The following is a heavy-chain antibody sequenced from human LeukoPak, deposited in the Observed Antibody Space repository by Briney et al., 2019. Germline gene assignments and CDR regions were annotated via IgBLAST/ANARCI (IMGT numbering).Heavy chain of an antibody. CDR3: ARVPGLRLGELSFDY. V-gene: IGHV1-18*01. J-gene: IGHJ4*02. D-gene: IGHD3-16*02. CDR1: GYTFTSYG. Sequence: ASVKVSCKASGYTFTSYGISWVRQAPGQGLEWMGWISAYNGNTNYAQKLQGRVTMTTDTSTSTVYMELRSLRSDDTAVYYCARVPGLRLGELSFDYWGQGTLVTVSS. CDR2: ISAYNGNT.